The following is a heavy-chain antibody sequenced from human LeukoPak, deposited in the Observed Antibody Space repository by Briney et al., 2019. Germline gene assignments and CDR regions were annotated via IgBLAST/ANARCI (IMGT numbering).Heavy chain of an antibody. CDR3: ARAGYDSSGYYSY. Sequence: GASVKVSCKASGYTFTSYDINWVRQATGQGLEWMGWMNPNSGNTGYAQKFQGRVTMTRNTSTTTVYMEVSSLRSEDTAVYYCARAGYDSSGYYSYWGQGTLVTVSS. D-gene: IGHD3-22*01. J-gene: IGHJ4*02. V-gene: IGHV1-8*01. CDR1: GYTFTSYD. CDR2: MNPNSGNT.